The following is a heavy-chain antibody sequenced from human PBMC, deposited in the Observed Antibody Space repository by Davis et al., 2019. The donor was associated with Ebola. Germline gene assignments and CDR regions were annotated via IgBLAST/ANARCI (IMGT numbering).Heavy chain of an antibody. CDR3: AINGGYGGNSYFDY. J-gene: IGHJ4*02. CDR2: IYTSGST. Sequence: PSETLSLTCTVSGGSISSYYWSWIRQPAGKGLEWIGRIYTSGSTNYNPSLKSRVTMSVDTSKNQFSLKLSSVTAADTAVYYCAINGGYGGNSYFDYWGQGTLVTVSS. D-gene: IGHD4-23*01. CDR1: GGSISSYY. V-gene: IGHV4-4*07.